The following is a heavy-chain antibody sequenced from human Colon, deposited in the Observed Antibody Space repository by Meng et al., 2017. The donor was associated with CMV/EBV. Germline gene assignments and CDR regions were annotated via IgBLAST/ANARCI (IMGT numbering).Heavy chain of an antibody. D-gene: IGHD2-2*02. V-gene: IGHV3-30-3*01. J-gene: IGHJ6*02. CDR1: GFTFSSYA. CDR3: ARDQLVVVPAAIGTSYYYYGMDV. Sequence: GGSLRLSCAASGFTFSSYAMHWVRQAPGKGLEWVAVISYYGSNKYYADSVKGRFTISRDNSKNTLYLQMNRLRAEDTAVYYCARDQLVVVPAAIGTSYYYYGMDVWGQGTTVTVSS. CDR2: ISYYGSNK.